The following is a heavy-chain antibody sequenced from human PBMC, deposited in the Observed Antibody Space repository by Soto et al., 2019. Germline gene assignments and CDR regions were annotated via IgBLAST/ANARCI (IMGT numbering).Heavy chain of an antibody. CDR2: IIPMYETT. D-gene: IGHD1-26*01. V-gene: IGHV1-69*06. J-gene: IGHJ4*02. Sequence: QVQLVQSGAEVKRPGSSVRVSCKASGGDFNSYSLNWVRQAPGQGLEWIGEIIPMYETTEYSQRVQGTVTITADKSTSTAYMELNSLRFDDTAVYYCARSFYTGSGGPFDYWGQGTLVTVSS. CDR3: ARSFYTGSGGPFDY. CDR1: GGDFNSYS.